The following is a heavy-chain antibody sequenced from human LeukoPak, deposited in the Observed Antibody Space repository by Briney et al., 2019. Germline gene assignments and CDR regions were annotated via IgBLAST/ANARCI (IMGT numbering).Heavy chain of an antibody. CDR2: ISFGGSNK. V-gene: IGHV3-30-3*01. J-gene: IGHJ3*02. CDR3: ARDPDSSGYSTGAFDI. D-gene: IGHD3-22*01. CDR1: GFTFSSYA. Sequence: PGRSLRLSCAASGFTFSSYALHWVRQAPGKGLEWVALISFGGSNKYYADSVKGRFTISRDNSKNTLYLQMNSLRPEDTAVYYCARDPDSSGYSTGAFDIWGQGTMVTVSS.